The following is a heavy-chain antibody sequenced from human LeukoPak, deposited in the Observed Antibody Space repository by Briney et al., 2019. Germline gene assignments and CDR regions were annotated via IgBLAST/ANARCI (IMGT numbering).Heavy chain of an antibody. CDR3: ARDGLYYDSSGRNWFVP. CDR1: GFTFSSYS. Sequence: GGSLRLSCAASGFTFSSYSMNWVRQAPGKGLEWVSSISSSSSYIYYADSVKGRFTISRDNAKNSLYLQMNSLRAEDTAVYYCARDGLYYDSSGRNWFVPWGQGTLVTVSS. V-gene: IGHV3-21*01. J-gene: IGHJ5*02. D-gene: IGHD3-22*01. CDR2: ISSSSSYI.